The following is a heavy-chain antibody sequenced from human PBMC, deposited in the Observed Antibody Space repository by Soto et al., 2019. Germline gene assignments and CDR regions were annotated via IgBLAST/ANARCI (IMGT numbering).Heavy chain of an antibody. Sequence: ASVKVSCKASGYTFTSYDIYWVRQATGQGLEWMGWMNPNTGNSGYAQKFQGRVTMTSDTSISTAHMELSSLRSEDTAVYYCARRAETNGWNGFGADKYYFDFWGQGTLVTVSS. D-gene: IGHD1-1*01. CDR2: MNPNTGNS. CDR3: ARRAETNGWNGFGADKYYFDF. J-gene: IGHJ4*02. V-gene: IGHV1-8*01. CDR1: GYTFTSYD.